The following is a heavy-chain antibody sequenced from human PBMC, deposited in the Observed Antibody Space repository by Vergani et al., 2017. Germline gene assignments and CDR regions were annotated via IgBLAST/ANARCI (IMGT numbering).Heavy chain of an antibody. D-gene: IGHD4-23*01. CDR3: ARAAPQGTVDTYFDY. CDR2: FDPEDGET. CDR1: GYTLTELS. V-gene: IGHV1-24*01. Sequence: QVQLVQSGAEVKKPGASVKVSCKVSGYTLTELSMHWVRQAPGKGLEWMGGFDPEDGETIYAQKFQGRVTMTEVTSTDTAYMELSSLRAEDTAVYYCARAAPQGTVDTYFDYWGQGTLVTVSS. J-gene: IGHJ4*02.